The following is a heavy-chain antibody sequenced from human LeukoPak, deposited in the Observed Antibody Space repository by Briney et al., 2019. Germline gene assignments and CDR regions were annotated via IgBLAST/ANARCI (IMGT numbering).Heavy chain of an antibody. CDR2: IYYSGST. D-gene: IGHD2-2*01. V-gene: IGHV4-61*08. J-gene: IGHJ6*03. CDR1: GGSISSGGYY. Sequence: SQTLSLTCTVSGGSISSGGYYWSWIRQHPGKGLEWIGYIYYSGSTNYNPSLKSRVTISVDTSKNQFSLKLSSVTAADTAVYYCARVSGGYCSSTSCYGHYYYYYYMDVWGKGTTVTVSS. CDR3: ARVSGGYCSSTSCYGHYYYYYYMDV.